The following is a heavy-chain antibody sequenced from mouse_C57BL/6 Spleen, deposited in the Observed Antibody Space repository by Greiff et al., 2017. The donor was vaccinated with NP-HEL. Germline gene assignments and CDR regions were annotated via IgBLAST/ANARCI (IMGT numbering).Heavy chain of an antibody. J-gene: IGHJ1*03. D-gene: IGHD2-3*01. CDR2: ISSGGDYI. CDR1: GFTFSSYA. Sequence: EVQVVESGEGLVKPGGSLKLSCAASGFTFSSYAMSWVRQTPEKRLEWVAYISSGGDYIYYADTVKGRFTISRDNARNTLYLQMSSLKSEDTAMYYCTRDDGYYNWYFDVWGTGTTVTVSS. CDR3: TRDDGYYNWYFDV. V-gene: IGHV5-9-1*02.